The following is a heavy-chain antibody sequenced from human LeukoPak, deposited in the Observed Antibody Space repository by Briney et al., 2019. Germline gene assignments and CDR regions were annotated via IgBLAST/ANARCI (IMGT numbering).Heavy chain of an antibody. D-gene: IGHD2-21*01. V-gene: IGHV1-69*13. CDR3: ARAPNCGGDCDY. CDR1: GGTFSSYA. CDR2: IIPIFGTA. Sequence: SVKVSCKASGGTFSSYAISWVRQAPGQGLEWMGGIIPIFGTANYAQKFQGRVAITADESTSTAYMELSSLRSEDTAVYYCARAPNCGGDCDYWGQGTLVTVSS. J-gene: IGHJ4*02.